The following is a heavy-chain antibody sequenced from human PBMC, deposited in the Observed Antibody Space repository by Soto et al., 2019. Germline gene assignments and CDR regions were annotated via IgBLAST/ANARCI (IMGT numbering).Heavy chain of an antibody. CDR2: VNHSGST. CDR1: GGSFRGYY. CDR3: AFRYGGGGSCYARGGAVDI. J-gene: IGHJ3*02. D-gene: IGHD2-15*01. V-gene: IGHV4-34*02. Sequence: QVQLQQWGAGLLKPSETLSLTCAVSGGSFRGYYWSWIRQPPGKGLEWIGEVNHSGSTNYTPSLENRATISVDTSKNQFSLRLNSVTAADAAMYYCAFRYGGGGSCYARGGAVDIWGQGTMVSVSS.